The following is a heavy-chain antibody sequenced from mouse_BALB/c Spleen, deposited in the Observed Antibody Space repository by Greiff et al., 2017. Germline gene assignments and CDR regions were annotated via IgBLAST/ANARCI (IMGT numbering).Heavy chain of an antibody. V-gene: IGHV1S137*01. Sequence: VKLQESGAELVRPGVSVKISCKGSGYTFTDYAMHWVKQSHAKSLEWIGVISTYYGDASYNQKFKGKATMTVDKSSSTAYMELARLTSEDSAIYYCARGYYGSSSDYWGQGTTLTVSS. CDR2: ISTYYGDA. D-gene: IGHD1-1*01. J-gene: IGHJ2*01. CDR3: ARGYYGSSSDY. CDR1: GYTFTDYA.